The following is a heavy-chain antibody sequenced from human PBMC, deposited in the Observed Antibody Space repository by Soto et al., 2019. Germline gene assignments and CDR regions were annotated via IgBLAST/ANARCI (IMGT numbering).Heavy chain of an antibody. CDR1: GYSFTSYW. D-gene: IGHD3-10*01. Sequence: PGESLKISCKGSGYSFTSYWIGWVRQMPGKGLEWMGIIYPGDSDTRYSPSFQGQVTISADKSISTAYLQWSSLKASDTAMYYCARRGSGKPYYYGMDVWGQGTTVTVSS. J-gene: IGHJ6*02. CDR3: ARRGSGKPYYYGMDV. V-gene: IGHV5-51*01. CDR2: IYPGDSDT.